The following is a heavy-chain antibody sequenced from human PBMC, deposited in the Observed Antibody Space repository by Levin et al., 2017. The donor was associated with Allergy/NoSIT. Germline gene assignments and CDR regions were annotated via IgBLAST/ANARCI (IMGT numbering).Heavy chain of an antibody. CDR3: AKDWRLRPLTRFGKLYGLDV. D-gene: IGHD3-16*01. J-gene: IGHJ6*02. Sequence: LSLTCGASGFSFSNSALSWVRQAPGKGLEWVSVISASGDNSYYADSVKGRFTIASDNSKESLFLQMNSLKLEDTAIYYCAKDWRLRPLTRFGKLYGLDVWGQGTTVTVSS. CDR2: ISASGDNS. V-gene: IGHV3-23*01. CDR1: GFSFSNSA.